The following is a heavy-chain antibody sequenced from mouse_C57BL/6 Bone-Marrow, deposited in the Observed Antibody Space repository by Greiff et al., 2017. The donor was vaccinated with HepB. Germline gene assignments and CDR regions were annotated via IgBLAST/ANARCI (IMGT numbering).Heavy chain of an antibody. Sequence: VKLQESGPGLVAPSQSLFITCTVSGFSLTSYAISWVRQPPGKGLEWLGVIWTGGGTNYNSALKPRLSISNDNSKSKVFLKMNSLQTDDTARYYWACVYYSKTNWYFDVWGTGTTVTVSS. CDR1: GFSLTSYA. D-gene: IGHD2-5*01. CDR3: ACVYYSKTNWYFDV. CDR2: IWTGGGT. V-gene: IGHV2-9-1*01. J-gene: IGHJ1*03.